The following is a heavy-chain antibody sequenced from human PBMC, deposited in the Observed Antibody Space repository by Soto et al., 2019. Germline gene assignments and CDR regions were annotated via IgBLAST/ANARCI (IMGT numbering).Heavy chain of an antibody. V-gene: IGHV3-30-3*01. D-gene: IGHD6-19*01. CDR1: GFTFSSYA. CDR3: ARDTAAHISGWFNYYYYDIDV. Sequence: QVQLVESGGGVVQPGRSLRLSCAASGFTFSSYAIHWLRQAPGKGLEWVSVISYDGSDKYYADSVKGRFTISRDNAKNTLSMQITSITADDTTVYYCARDTAAHISGWFNYYYYDIDVWGRGTTVTVSS. CDR2: ISYDGSDK. J-gene: IGHJ6*02.